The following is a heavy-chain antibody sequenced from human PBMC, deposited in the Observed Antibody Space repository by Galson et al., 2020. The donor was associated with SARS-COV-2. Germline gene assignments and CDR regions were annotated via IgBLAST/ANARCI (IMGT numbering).Heavy chain of an antibody. D-gene: IGHD3-22*01. CDR2: INHSGSN. CDR3: ARVPSGWLLLSFDY. CDR1: GGSFSGYY. J-gene: IGHJ4*02. V-gene: IGHV4-34*01. Sequence: ETSETLSLTCAVYGGSFSGYYWSWIRQPPGKGLEWIGEINHSGSNNYNTSLKSRVTISVDTSKNQFSLKLSSVTAADTAVYNCARVPSGWLLLSFDYWGQGTLVTVSS.